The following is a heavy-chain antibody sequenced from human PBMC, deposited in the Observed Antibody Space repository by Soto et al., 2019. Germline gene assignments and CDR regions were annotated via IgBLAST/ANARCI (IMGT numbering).Heavy chain of an antibody. Sequence: SETLSLTCAVYGGSFSGYYWSWIRQPPGKGLEWIGEINHSGSTNYNPSLKSRVTISVDTSKNQLSLKLSSVTAADTAVYYCARTMVRGVIIGSNWFDPWGQGTLVTVSS. CDR3: ARTMVRGVIIGSNWFDP. J-gene: IGHJ5*02. V-gene: IGHV4-34*01. CDR1: GGSFSGYY. CDR2: INHSGST. D-gene: IGHD3-10*01.